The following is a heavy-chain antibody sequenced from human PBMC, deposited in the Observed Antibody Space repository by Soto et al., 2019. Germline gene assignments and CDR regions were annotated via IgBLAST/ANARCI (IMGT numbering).Heavy chain of an antibody. CDR3: ARVGLPSYGAEYFQH. V-gene: IGHV3-30-3*01. CDR1: GFTFSSYA. D-gene: IGHD4-17*01. J-gene: IGHJ1*01. CDR2: ISYDGSNK. Sequence: GGSLRLSCAASGFTFSSYAMHWVRQAPGKGLEWVAVISYDGSNKYYADSVKGRFTISRDNSKNTLYLQMNSLRAEDTAVYYCARVGLPSYGAEYFQHWGQGTLVTVSS.